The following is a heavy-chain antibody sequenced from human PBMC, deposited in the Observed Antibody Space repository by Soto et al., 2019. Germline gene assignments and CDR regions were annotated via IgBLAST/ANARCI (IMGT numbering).Heavy chain of an antibody. V-gene: IGHV4-4*02. CDR3: ARCIAAAGPIDY. CDR1: GCSISSSNW. CDR2: IYHSGST. J-gene: IGHJ4*02. D-gene: IGHD6-13*01. Sequence: PSETLSLTCAVSGCSISSSNWWSLVRQPPGKGLEWIGEIYHSGSTNYNPSLKSRVTISVGKSKNQFSLKLSSVTAADTAVYYCARCIAAAGPIDYWGQGTLVTVSS.